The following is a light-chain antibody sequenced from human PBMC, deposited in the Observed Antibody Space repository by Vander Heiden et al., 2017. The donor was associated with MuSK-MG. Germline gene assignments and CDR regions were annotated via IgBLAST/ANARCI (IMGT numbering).Light chain of an antibody. V-gene: IGLV3-9*01. Sequence: FEVAQPFSVSVAPGQTARISCGADNIGTKNVHWHQQKPGQAPQLVIYRDTKRPSGIPERFSASNSGNTATLTISGAQAGDEADYYCQMWANNTVVFGGGTKLTVL. CDR2: RDT. CDR3: QMWANNTVV. CDR1: NIGTKN. J-gene: IGLJ2*01.